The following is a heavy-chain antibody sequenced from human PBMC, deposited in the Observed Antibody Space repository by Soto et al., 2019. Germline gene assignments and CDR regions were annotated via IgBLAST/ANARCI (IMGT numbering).Heavy chain of an antibody. CDR2: INHSGST. J-gene: IGHJ3*02. V-gene: IGHV4-34*01. D-gene: IGHD6-13*01. CDR3: ARGKQQLVLLLGAFDI. Sequence: SETLSLTCAVYGGSFRGYYWSWIRQPPGKGLEWIGEINHSGSTNYNPSLKSRVTISVDTSKNQFSLKLSSVTAADTAVYYCARGKQQLVLLLGAFDIWGQGTMVTVSS. CDR1: GGSFRGYY.